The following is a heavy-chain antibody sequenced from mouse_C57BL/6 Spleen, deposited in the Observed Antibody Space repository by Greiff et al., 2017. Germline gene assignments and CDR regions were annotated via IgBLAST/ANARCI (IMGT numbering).Heavy chain of an antibody. CDR3: ARAATVVATGGYFDV. V-gene: IGHV1-81*01. CDR1: GYTFTSYG. Sequence: QVQLQQSGAELARPGASVKLSCKASGYTFTSYGISWVKQRTGQGLEWIGEIYPRSGNTYYNEKFKGKATLTADKSSSTAYMELRSLTSEDSAVYFCARAATVVATGGYFDVWGTGTTVTVSS. CDR2: IYPRSGNT. D-gene: IGHD1-1*01. J-gene: IGHJ1*03.